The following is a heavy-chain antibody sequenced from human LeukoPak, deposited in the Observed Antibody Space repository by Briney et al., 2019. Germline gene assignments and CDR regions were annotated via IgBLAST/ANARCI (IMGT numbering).Heavy chain of an antibody. CDR3: ARGEYNWNYGNFDY. Sequence: ATVKVSCKASVYTFTSYGISWVRQAPGQGLEWIGWISVHNGNTNYAQKVQGRVTMTTDTSTSTAYMELRSLRSDDTAVYYCARGEYNWNYGNFDYWGQGTLVTVSS. V-gene: IGHV1-18*01. CDR1: VYTFTSYG. D-gene: IGHD1-7*01. CDR2: ISVHNGNT. J-gene: IGHJ4*02.